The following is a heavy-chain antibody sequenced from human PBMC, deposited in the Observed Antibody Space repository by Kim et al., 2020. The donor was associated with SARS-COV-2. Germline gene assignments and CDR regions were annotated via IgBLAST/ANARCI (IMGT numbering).Heavy chain of an antibody. V-gene: IGHV3-48*02. CDR2: IRSGAGAI. D-gene: IGHD5-12*01. J-gene: IGHJ4*01. CDR1: GFDFRSYS. Sequence: GGSLRLSCAASGFDFRSYSMNWVRQAPGKGPEWVSYIRSGAGAIFYADSVKGRFTISRDDAKNAMYLQMNSLRDDDTAVYHCARGVQYSFDFGGQGILVTVSS. CDR3: ARGVQYSFDF.